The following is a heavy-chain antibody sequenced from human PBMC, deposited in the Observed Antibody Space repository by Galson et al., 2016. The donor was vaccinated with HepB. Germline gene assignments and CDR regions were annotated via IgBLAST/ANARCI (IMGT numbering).Heavy chain of an antibody. CDR2: ISGSGDSA. CDR1: GFTFSTYG. CDR3: AKEALHCGNDCYSFWYFDL. J-gene: IGHJ2*01. Sequence: SLRLSCAGSGFTFSTYGMSWVRQAPGKGLEWVSGISGSGDSAYYADSVKGRFTISRDNSKNTLYLHMNSLRVEDTALYYCAKEALHCGNDCYSFWYFDLWGRGTLVSVSS. V-gene: IGHV3-23*01. D-gene: IGHD2-21*02.